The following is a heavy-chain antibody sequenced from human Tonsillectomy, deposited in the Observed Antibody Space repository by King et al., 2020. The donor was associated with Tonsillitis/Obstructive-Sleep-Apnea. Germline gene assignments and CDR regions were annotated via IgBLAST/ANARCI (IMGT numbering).Heavy chain of an antibody. CDR2: ISYDGSNK. CDR1: GFTFSSYA. J-gene: IGHJ4*02. V-gene: IGHV3-30*01. Sequence: VQLVESGGGVVQPGRSLRLSCAASGFTFSSYAMHWVRQAPGKGLEWVAVISYDGSNKYYADSVKGRFTISRDNSKNTLYLQMKSLRAEDTAVYYCARARADYGDYLTWFDYWGQGTLVTVSS. D-gene: IGHD4-17*01. CDR3: ARARADYGDYLTWFDY.